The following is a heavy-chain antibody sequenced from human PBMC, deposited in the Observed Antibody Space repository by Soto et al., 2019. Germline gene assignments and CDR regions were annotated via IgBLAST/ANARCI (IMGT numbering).Heavy chain of an antibody. CDR1: GFTFTRYS. Sequence: VGSLRLSCAASGFTFTRYSMNWVRQAPGKGFEWVSSISISSNYIYYADPVKGRFTISRDNAKNSLYLQMNSLRAEDTAVYYCARDPGYYYDSSGYYSFDYWGQGTLVTVS. V-gene: IGHV3-21*01. CDR2: ISISSNYI. CDR3: ARDPGYYYDSSGYYSFDY. J-gene: IGHJ4*02. D-gene: IGHD3-22*01.